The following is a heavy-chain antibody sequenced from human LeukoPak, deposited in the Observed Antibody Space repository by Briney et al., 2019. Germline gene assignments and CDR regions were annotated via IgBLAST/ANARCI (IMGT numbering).Heavy chain of an antibody. D-gene: IGHD2-15*01. CDR3: ARLGYCSGGSCYVAPFRFWFDP. Sequence: SGPTLVKPTQTLTLTCTFSGFSLSTSGVGVGWIRQPSGKALEWLALIYWDDDKRYSPSLKSRLTITKDTSKNQVVLTMTNMDPVDTATYYCARLGYCSGGSCYVAPFRFWFDPWGQGTLVTVSS. CDR2: IYWDDDK. J-gene: IGHJ5*02. CDR1: GFSLSTSGVG. V-gene: IGHV2-5*02.